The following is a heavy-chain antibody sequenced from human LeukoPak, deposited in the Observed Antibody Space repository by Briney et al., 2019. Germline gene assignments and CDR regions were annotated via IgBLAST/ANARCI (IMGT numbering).Heavy chain of an antibody. CDR2: IYYSGST. D-gene: IGHD3-10*01. CDR3: ARRAMVRGVLYGMDV. Sequence: SETLSLTCTVSGGSISSYYWSWIRQPPGEGLEWIGYIYYSGSTNYNPSLKSRVTISVDTSKNQFSLKLSSVTAADTAVYYCARRAMVRGVLYGMDVWGQGTTVTVSS. V-gene: IGHV4-59*08. J-gene: IGHJ6*02. CDR1: GGSISSYY.